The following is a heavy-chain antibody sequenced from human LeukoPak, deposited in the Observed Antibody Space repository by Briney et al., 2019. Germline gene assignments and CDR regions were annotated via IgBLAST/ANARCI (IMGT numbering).Heavy chain of an antibody. V-gene: IGHV3-30*04. D-gene: IGHD6-19*01. CDR1: GFTFSSYA. CDR2: ISYDGSNK. CDR3: AREEQWLYYFDY. Sequence: GGSLRLSCAASGFTFSSYAMHWVRQAPGKGLEWVAVISYDGSNKYYADSVKGRFTISRDNSKNTLYLQMKSLRAEDTAVYYCAREEQWLYYFDYWGQGTLVTVPS. J-gene: IGHJ4*02.